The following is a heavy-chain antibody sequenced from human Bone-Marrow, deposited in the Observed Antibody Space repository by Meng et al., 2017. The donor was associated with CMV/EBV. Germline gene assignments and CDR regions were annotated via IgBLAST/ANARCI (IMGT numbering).Heavy chain of an antibody. J-gene: IGHJ4*02. V-gene: IGHV4-59*01. D-gene: IGHD6-6*01. Sequence: SETLSLTCTVSGGSISSYYWNWIRQPPGKGLEWIGYIYYSGSTNYSPSPKSRVTISVDTSKNQFSLKLSSVTAADTAMYYCARSLEYSSSLLAYWGQGTLVTVSS. CDR1: GGSISSYY. CDR3: ARSLEYSSSLLAY. CDR2: IYYSGST.